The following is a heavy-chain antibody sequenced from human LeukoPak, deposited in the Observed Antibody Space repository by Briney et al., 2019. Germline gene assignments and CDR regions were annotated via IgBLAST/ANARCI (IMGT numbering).Heavy chain of an antibody. J-gene: IGHJ6*03. V-gene: IGHV3-48*04. D-gene: IGHD1-26*01. CDR1: GFTFSSYS. CDR3: ARGRSLPYYYYYMDV. CDR2: IGSSSSTI. Sequence: GGSLRLSCAASGFTFSSYSMNWVRQAPGKGLEWVSYIGSSSSTIYYADSVKGRFTISRDNAKNSLYLQMNSLRAEDTAVYYCARGRSLPYYYYYMDVWGKGTTVTVSS.